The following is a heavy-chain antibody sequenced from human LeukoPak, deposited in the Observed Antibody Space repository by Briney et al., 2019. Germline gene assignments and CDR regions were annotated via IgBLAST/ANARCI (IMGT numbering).Heavy chain of an antibody. V-gene: IGHV1-18*01. CDR2: ISAYNGNT. J-gene: IGHJ4*02. Sequence: SVKVSCKASGYTFTNYGMSWVRQAPGQGLEWMGWISAYNGNTKYAQKLQGRVTMTTDTSTSTAYMELRSLRSDDTAVYYCARDINYYYDSSGYYDYFDYWGQGTLVTVSS. CDR3: ARDINYYYDSSGYYDYFDY. D-gene: IGHD3-22*01. CDR1: GYTFTNYG.